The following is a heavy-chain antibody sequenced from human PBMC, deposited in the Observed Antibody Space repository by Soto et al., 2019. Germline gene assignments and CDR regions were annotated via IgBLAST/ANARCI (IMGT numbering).Heavy chain of an antibody. J-gene: IGHJ4*02. CDR2: IYPGDFDT. D-gene: IGHD3-9*01. V-gene: IGHV5-51*01. CDR3: ARRRRDILTGSQIYYLDY. Sequence: GESLKISCKGYGYTFSTSWIGWVRQMPGKGLEWMGIIYPGDFDTRYSPSFQGQVTISADKSISTAYLQWSSLKASDSAIYYCARRRRDILTGSQIYYLDYWGQGSLVTVSS. CDR1: GYTFSTSW.